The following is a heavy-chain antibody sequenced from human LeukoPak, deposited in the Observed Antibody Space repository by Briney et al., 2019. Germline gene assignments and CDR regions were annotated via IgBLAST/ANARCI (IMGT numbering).Heavy chain of an antibody. D-gene: IGHD2/OR15-2a*01. CDR3: ARDLPFED. V-gene: IGHV1-2*06. Sequence: ASVKVSCKASGYTLIAYHMHWVRQAPGQGLEWMGRIHPSSGATNYAQRFQGRVTLTRDTSINIAYMELSRLTSDDTAVYYCARDLPFEDWGQGTLVTVSS. CDR2: IHPSSGAT. J-gene: IGHJ4*02. CDR1: GYTLIAYH.